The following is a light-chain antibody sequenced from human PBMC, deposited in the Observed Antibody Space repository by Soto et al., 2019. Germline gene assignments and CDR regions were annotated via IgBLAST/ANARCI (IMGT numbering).Light chain of an antibody. CDR2: AAS. V-gene: IGKV1-9*01. Sequence: TQSPSSLSASVGDRVTITCRASQGISSYLAWYQQKPGKAPKLLIYAASTLQSGVPSRFSGSGSGTEFTLTISSLQPEDFATYYCQQFNSYPWTFGQGTKVDI. CDR1: QGISSY. J-gene: IGKJ1*01. CDR3: QQFNSYPWT.